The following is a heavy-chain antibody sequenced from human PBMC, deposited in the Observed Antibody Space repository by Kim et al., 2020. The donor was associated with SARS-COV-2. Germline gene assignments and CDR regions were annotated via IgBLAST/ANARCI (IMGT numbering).Heavy chain of an antibody. CDR1: GFRISTYW. V-gene: IGHV3-74*03. D-gene: IGHD6-13*01. CDR2: IKGDGSGA. CDR3: ARVFPIAAVDY. J-gene: IGHJ4*02. Sequence: GGSLRLSCAASGFRISTYWMHWVRQAPGKGLLWLTRIKGDGSGATYADPVKGRFTVFRDNAKNMLYLQIHSLRADDTALYYCARVFPIAAVDYWGEGTLGSVSS.